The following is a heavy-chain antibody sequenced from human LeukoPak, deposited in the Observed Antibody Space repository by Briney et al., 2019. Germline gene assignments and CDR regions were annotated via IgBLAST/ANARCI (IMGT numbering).Heavy chain of an antibody. CDR2: INPAGSQK. V-gene: IGHV3-7*01. Sequence: PGGSLRLSCAASGLTFSSSRMNWVRQAPGKGLEWVANINPAGSQKDYVDSVKGRFTISRDNAKNSVFLQMNSLRAEDTAVYYCARYSGSFPGWLDPWGPGTLVTVSS. J-gene: IGHJ5*02. D-gene: IGHD5-12*01. CDR1: GLTFSSSR. CDR3: ARYSGSFPGWLDP.